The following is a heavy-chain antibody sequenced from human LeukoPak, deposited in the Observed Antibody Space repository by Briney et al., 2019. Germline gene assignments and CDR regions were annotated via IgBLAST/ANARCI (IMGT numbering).Heavy chain of an antibody. J-gene: IGHJ4*02. D-gene: IGHD5-18*01. Sequence: GGSLRLSCAASGFTFSSYWMSWVRQAPGKGLEWVANVKEDGSEKYYVDSVKGRFTISRDNAKNSRYLQMNSLRAEDTAVYYCATTTSAQLPIGYWGQGTLVTVSS. V-gene: IGHV3-7*01. CDR1: GFTFSSYW. CDR2: VKEDGSEK. CDR3: ATTTSAQLPIGY.